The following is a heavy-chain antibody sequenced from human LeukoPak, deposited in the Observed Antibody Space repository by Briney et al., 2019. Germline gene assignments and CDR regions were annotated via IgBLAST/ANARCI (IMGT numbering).Heavy chain of an antibody. V-gene: IGHV4-34*01. CDR3: ARLSWYYFDY. Sequence: SETLSLTCAVYGGSFSGYYWSWIRQPPGKGLECIGEINHSGSTNYNPSLKSRVTISVDTSKNQFSLKLSSVTAADTAVYYCARLSWYYFDYWGQGTLVTVSS. J-gene: IGHJ4*02. CDR1: GGSFSGYY. CDR2: INHSGST.